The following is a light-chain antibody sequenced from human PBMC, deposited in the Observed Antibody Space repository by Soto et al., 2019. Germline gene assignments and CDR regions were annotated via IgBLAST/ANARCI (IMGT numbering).Light chain of an antibody. J-gene: IGLJ1*01. Sequence: QSVLTQPASVSGSPGQSITISCTGTTSDVGRYNYVSWYQQHPGKAPKRIIYDVSNRPSGVSNRFSGSKSGNTASLTISGRQAQDEADYYCNSYTSSSTYVFGTGTKLTVL. CDR1: TSDVGRYNY. V-gene: IGLV2-14*01. CDR2: DVS. CDR3: NSYTSSSTYV.